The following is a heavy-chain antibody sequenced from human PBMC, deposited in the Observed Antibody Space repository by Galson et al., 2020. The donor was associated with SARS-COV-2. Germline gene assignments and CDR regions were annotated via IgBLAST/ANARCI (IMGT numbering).Heavy chain of an antibody. CDR3: ARLGYYYGSGTPP. CDR1: GGSFSGYY. V-gene: IGHV4-34*01. Sequence: SQASETLSLTCAVYGGSFSGYYWSWIRQPPGKGLEWIGEINHSGSTNYNPSLKSRVTISVDTSKNQFSLKLSSVTAADTAVYYCARLGYYYGSGTPPWGQGTLVTISS. D-gene: IGHD3-10*01. J-gene: IGHJ5*02. CDR2: INHSGST.